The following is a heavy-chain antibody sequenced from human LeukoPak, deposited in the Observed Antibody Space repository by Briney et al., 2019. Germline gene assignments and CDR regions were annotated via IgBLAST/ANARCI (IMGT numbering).Heavy chain of an antibody. V-gene: IGHV1-8*01. CDR3: ARAALDYYDIHY. J-gene: IGHJ4*02. D-gene: IGHD3-22*01. CDR1: GYTFTSYD. CDR2: MNPNSGNT. Sequence: ASVKVSCKASGYTFTSYDIDWVRQATGQGLEWMGWMNPNSGNTGYAQKFQGRVTMTRNTSISTAYMELSSLRSEDTAVYYCARAALDYYDIHYWGQGTLVTVSS.